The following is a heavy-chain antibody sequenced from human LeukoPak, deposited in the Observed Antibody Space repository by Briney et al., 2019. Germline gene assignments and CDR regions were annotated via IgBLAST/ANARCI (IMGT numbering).Heavy chain of an antibody. D-gene: IGHD3-22*01. CDR1: GYTFTSYD. CDR2: MNPNSGNT. Sequence: ASVKVSCKASGYTFTSYDINWVRQATGQGLEWMGWMNPNSGNTGYAQKFQGRVTMTRNTSISTAYMELSSLRSEDTAVYYCASIYDSSGYYLCHWGQGTLVTVSS. J-gene: IGHJ4*02. CDR3: ASIYDSSGYYLCH. V-gene: IGHV1-8*01.